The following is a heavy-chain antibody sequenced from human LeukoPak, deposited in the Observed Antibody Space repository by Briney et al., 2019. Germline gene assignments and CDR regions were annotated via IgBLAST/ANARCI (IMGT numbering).Heavy chain of an antibody. Sequence: GGPLRLSCAASGFTFSNSGMHWVRQAPGKGLEWVAVISYDGSNKYYADSVKGRFTISRDNSKNTLYLQMNSLRAEDTAVYYCARESSSWYSNWFDPWGQGTLVTVSS. CDR2: ISYDGSNK. CDR3: ARESSSWYSNWFDP. V-gene: IGHV3-30*19. J-gene: IGHJ5*02. CDR1: GFTFSNSG. D-gene: IGHD6-13*01.